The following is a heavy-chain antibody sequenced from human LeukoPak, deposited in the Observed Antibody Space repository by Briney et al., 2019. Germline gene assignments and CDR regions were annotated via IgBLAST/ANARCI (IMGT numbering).Heavy chain of an antibody. D-gene: IGHD3-22*01. Sequence: SETLSLTCTVSGGSVSTGSYYWSWIRQPAGRGLEWIGHIHTSGTMNYNASLKSRVRISVETSKNQFSLRLSSVTAANTAVYFCARGILRDYYDSSGFYHRGGVGYWGQGTLVTVSS. V-gene: IGHV4-61*09. CDR2: IHTSGTM. CDR1: GGSVSTGSYY. J-gene: IGHJ4*02. CDR3: ARGILRDYYDSSGFYHRGGVGY.